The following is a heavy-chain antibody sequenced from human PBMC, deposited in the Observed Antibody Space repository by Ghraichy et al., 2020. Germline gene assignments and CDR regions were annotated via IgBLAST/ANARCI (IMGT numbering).Heavy chain of an antibody. Sequence: ASVKVSCKDSGYTLTTLSMHWVRQSPGKGLEWMGGFDPEGGETIYAAKFQGRVTMTEDTSTDTAYMELSSLRSEDTAVYYCTTATRALDYGDYGCFDSWGQGTLVTVSS. CDR1: GYTLTTLS. D-gene: IGHD4-17*01. CDR3: TTATRALDYGDYGCFDS. CDR2: FDPEGGET. V-gene: IGHV1-24*01. J-gene: IGHJ4*02.